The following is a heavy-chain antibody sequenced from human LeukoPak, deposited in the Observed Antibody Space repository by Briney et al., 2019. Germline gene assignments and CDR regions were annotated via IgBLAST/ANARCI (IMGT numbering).Heavy chain of an antibody. CDR2: INQDGTEK. D-gene: IGHD3-10*01. J-gene: IGHJ4*02. V-gene: IGHV3-7*01. CDR1: GFTFTTYG. Sequence: GGSLRLSCSASGFTFTTYGMTWVRQAPGKGLEWVANINQDGTEKYYVDSVKGRFTISRDNAKNSLYLQMNSLRVEDTAVYYCAKVAKYYYGSETYYFFEHWGQGTPVTASS. CDR3: AKVAKYYYGSETYYFFEH.